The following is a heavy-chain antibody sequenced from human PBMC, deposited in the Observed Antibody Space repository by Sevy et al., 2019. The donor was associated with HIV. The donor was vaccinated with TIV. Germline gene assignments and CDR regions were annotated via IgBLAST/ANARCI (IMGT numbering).Heavy chain of an antibody. V-gene: IGHV3-49*03. J-gene: IGHJ5*02. Sequence: GGCLRLSCKASGFTFGDYAMSWFRQAPGKGLEWVGFIRNKAYDGTTEYAASVKGRFTISRDDSKSIAYLQMNSLKTEDTAVYYCTRDPTEGIAVAGNWYDPWGQGTLVTVSS. CDR3: TRDPTEGIAVAGNWYDP. CDR1: GFTFGDYA. CDR2: IRNKAYDGTT. D-gene: IGHD6-19*01.